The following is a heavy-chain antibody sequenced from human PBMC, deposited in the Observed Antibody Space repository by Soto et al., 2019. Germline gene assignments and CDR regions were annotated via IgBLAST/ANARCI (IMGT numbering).Heavy chain of an antibody. CDR3: ARERYQVISDGMDV. CDR1: GYTFTGYY. J-gene: IGHJ6*02. CDR2: INPQTGGT. V-gene: IGHV1-2*02. Sequence: QVQLVQSGAEVKTPGASVRVSCKASGYTFTGYYIHWVREAHGQGLEWVGWINPQTGGTSYGQKFQGRVTLSRDTSINTDYLELSRLSFDDAAVYFCARERYQVISDGMDVWGQGPTVTVSS. D-gene: IGHD2-2*01.